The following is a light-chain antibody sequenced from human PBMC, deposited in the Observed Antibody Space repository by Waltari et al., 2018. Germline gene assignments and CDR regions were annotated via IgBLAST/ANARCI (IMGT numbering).Light chain of an antibody. Sequence: QSALTQSASVSGSPGQSITISCTGTSSDVGGYNYVAWYQKHPGKAPKLIIYDVNNWPAGVSNRVAGSKSGNTASLTISGLQAEDEADYFCSSFTSTHTYVFGSGTKVNVL. V-gene: IGLV2-14*03. J-gene: IGLJ1*01. CDR3: SSFTSTHTYV. CDR2: DVN. CDR1: SSDVGGYNY.